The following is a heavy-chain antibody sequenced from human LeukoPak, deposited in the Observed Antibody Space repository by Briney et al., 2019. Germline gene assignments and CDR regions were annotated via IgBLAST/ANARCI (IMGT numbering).Heavy chain of an antibody. Sequence: GRSLRLSCAASGFTFSSYGMHWVRQAPGKGLEWVAVIWYDGSNKYYADSVKGRFTISRDNSKNTLYLQMNSLRAEDTAVYYCARDRARYGDPQDYWGQGTLVTVSS. V-gene: IGHV3-33*01. CDR1: GFTFSSYG. CDR2: IWYDGSNK. D-gene: IGHD4-17*01. CDR3: ARDRARYGDPQDY. J-gene: IGHJ4*02.